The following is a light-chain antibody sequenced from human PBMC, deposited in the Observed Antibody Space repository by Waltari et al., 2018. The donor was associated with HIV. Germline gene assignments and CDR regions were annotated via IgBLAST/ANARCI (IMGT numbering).Light chain of an antibody. V-gene: IGLV2-11*01. CDR2: DVS. J-gene: IGLJ2*01. CDR3: CSYAGSYGVV. Sequence: QSALTQPRSVSGSPGQSVTISCTGTSSDVGGYNSVSWYQQHPGKAPKLMIYDVSKRPSGVPDLFSGSKSGNAASLTSSGLQAEDEADYCCCSYAGSYGVVFGGGTKLTVL. CDR1: SSDVGGYNS.